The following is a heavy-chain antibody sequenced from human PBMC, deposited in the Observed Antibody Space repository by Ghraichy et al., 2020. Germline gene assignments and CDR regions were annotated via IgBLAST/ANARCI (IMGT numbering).Heavy chain of an antibody. CDR1: GYTFTSFD. V-gene: IGHV1-8*01. CDR3: ARGTGVYGDPDY. Sequence: ASVKVSCKASGYTFTSFDINWVRQATGQGLEWMGWMTPNSGNTAYAQKFQGRVTMTRNTSISTAYMELSSLRSEDTAVYYCARGTGVYGDPDYWGQGTLVTVSS. CDR2: MTPNSGNT. J-gene: IGHJ4*02. D-gene: IGHD4-17*01.